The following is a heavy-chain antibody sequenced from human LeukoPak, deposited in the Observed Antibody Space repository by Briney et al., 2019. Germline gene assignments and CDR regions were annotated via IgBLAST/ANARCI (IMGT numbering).Heavy chain of an antibody. V-gene: IGHV3-20*04. CDR1: GFTLDDYG. J-gene: IGHJ6*03. CDR2: INWNGDGT. D-gene: IGHD1-26*01. Sequence: PGGSLRLSCAASGFTLDDYGMSWVRQVPGKGLEWICGINWNGDGTGYADSVKGRFTISRDNAKNSLYLQMDSLGAEDTALYYCARLGGPDYYFYYYMDVWGKGTTVTVSS. CDR3: ARLGGPDYYFYYYMDV.